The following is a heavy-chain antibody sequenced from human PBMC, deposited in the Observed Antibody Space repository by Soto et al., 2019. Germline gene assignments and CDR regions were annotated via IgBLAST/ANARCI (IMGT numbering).Heavy chain of an antibody. J-gene: IGHJ4*02. V-gene: IGHV3-23*01. CDR3: ARGLYVWGSYRPSPFDY. CDR1: GFAFSSDA. CDR2: ISGSGGST. D-gene: IGHD3-16*02. Sequence: PGGSLRLSCAASGFAFSSDAMSWVRQAPGKGLEWVSAISGSGGSTYYADSVKGRFTISRDNAKNSLYLQMNSLRAEDTAVYYCARGLYVWGSYRPSPFDYWGQGTLVTVSS.